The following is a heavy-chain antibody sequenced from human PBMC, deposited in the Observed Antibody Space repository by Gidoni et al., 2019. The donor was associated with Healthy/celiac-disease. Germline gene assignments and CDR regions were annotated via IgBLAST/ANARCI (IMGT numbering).Heavy chain of an antibody. CDR3: ARARRTQWELLSYDTFDI. CDR1: GFTFSDYY. Sequence: QVQLVESGGGLVKPGGSLRLSCAASGFTFSDYYMSWIRQAPGKGLEGVSDISSSGSTIYYADSVKGRFTISRDNAKNSLYLQMNSRRAEDADVYYCARARRTQWELLSYDTFDIWGQGTMVTVSS. D-gene: IGHD1-26*01. V-gene: IGHV3-11*01. CDR2: ISSSGSTI. J-gene: IGHJ3*02.